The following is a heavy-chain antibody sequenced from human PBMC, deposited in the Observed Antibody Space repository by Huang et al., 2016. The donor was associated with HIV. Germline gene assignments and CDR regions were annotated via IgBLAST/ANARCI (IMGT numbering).Heavy chain of an antibody. CDR1: GYTFTSYV. V-gene: IGHV1-18*01. J-gene: IGHJ3*02. CDR2: ISASSGDT. CDR3: ARDPKYHRIGYYRQRRGIDI. D-gene: IGHD3-22*01. Sequence: QIQLMQSGPELKQPGASEKVSCKASGYTFTSYVITWVRQAPGQGPEWMGWISASSGDTEYAQKFQGRVNLTTDTSTNIAYMELRSLRSDDTAKYYCARDPKYHRIGYYRQRRGIDIWGQGTMVIVSS.